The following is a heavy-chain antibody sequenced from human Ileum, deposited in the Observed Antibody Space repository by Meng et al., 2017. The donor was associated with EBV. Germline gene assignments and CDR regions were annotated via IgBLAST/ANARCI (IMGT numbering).Heavy chain of an antibody. CDR2: ISYDSSNK. CDR1: GFIFSNYA. V-gene: IGHV3-30-3*01. CDR3: AKAPYSGYDAFDY. J-gene: IGHJ4*02. D-gene: IGHD5-12*01. Sequence: QMVESGGGGAQPGTSLGFSCEASGFIFSNYAMQWVRQAPGKGLEWVAVISYDSSNKKYVDSVEGRFSISRDNYKNTVYLQMNSLRAEDTAVYYCAKAPYSGYDAFDYWGQGTLVTVSS.